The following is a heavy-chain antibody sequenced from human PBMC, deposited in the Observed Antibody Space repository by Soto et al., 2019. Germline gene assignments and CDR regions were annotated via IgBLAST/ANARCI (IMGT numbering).Heavy chain of an antibody. D-gene: IGHD6-13*01. Sequence: QVQLQESGPGLVEPSQTLSLTCTVSGGSISGAGYYWSWIRQYSGRGLEWIGYIHYSGSTYYNPSLKSRVIISVDTSKTQFFLNLSSVIAADTAVYYCARAWTATAGWANWFDRWGQGTLVTVSS. J-gene: IGHJ5*02. CDR3: ARAWTATAGWANWFDR. CDR1: GGSISGAGYY. V-gene: IGHV4-31*03. CDR2: IHYSGST.